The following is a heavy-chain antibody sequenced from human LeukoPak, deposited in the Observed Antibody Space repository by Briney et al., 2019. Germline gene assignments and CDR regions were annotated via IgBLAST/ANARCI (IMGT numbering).Heavy chain of an antibody. D-gene: IGHD3-10*01. CDR3: ATHSYYYGSGSYPHYLDY. V-gene: IGHV3-20*04. CDR2: LNWNGGTT. CDR1: GFTLDDNG. Sequence: GGSLRLSCAASGFTLDDNGMSWVRQAPGKGLEWVSGLNWNGGTTGYADSVKGRFTISRDNAKNFLYLQMNSLRAEDTALYYCATHSYYYGSGSYPHYLDYWGQGTLVTVSS. J-gene: IGHJ4*02.